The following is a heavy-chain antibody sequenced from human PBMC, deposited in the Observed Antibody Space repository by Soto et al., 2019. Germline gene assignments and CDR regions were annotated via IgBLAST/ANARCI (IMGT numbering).Heavy chain of an antibody. D-gene: IGHD3-10*02. CDR1: GGTFSSYT. J-gene: IGHJ6*04. CDR2: IIPILGIA. CDR3: GGAVFGESPLLVDG. Sequence: QVQLVQSGAEVKKPGSSVKVSCKASGGTFSSYTISWVRQAPGQGLEWMGRIIPILGIANYAQKFQGRVAITADKSKRTAYMELSSVRSEDTAVYYCGGAVFGESPLLVDGWGKGTTVTVSS. V-gene: IGHV1-69*02.